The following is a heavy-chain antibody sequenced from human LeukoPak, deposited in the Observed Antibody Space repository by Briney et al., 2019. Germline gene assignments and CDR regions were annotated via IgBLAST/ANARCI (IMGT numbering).Heavy chain of an antibody. J-gene: IGHJ5*02. Sequence: PGGSLRLSCAASGFTFSRYAMSWVRQAPGKGLERVSDISGSGGSTYYADSVKGRFTISRDNSKNTLYLQMNSLRAEDTAVYYCAKEDLYGSVKWFDPWGQGTLVTVSS. D-gene: IGHD3-10*01. CDR3: AKEDLYGSVKWFDP. V-gene: IGHV3-23*01. CDR1: GFTFSRYA. CDR2: ISGSGGST.